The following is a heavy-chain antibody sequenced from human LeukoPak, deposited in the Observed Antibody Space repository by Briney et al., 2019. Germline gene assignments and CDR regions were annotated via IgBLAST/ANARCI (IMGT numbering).Heavy chain of an antibody. CDR1: GFTFSDYS. CDR2: ISDSSTYT. V-gene: IGHV3-11*03. Sequence: GGSLRLSCAASGFTFSDYSMTWIRQPPGKVLEGVSYISDSSTYTNYADSVKGRFTISRDNAKNSLFLQMNSLRAEDTAIYYCARSHIVVIPAAISGAFDIWGQGTMVTVSS. J-gene: IGHJ3*02. D-gene: IGHD2-2*01. CDR3: ARSHIVVIPAAISGAFDI.